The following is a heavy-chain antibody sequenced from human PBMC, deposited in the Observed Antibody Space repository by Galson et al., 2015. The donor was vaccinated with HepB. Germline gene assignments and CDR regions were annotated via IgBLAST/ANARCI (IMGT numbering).Heavy chain of an antibody. D-gene: IGHD1-20*01. V-gene: IGHV3-21*01. J-gene: IGHJ3*02. Sequence: SLRLSCAASGFTFSSYSMNWVRQAPGKGLEWVSSISSSSSYIYYADSVKGRFTISRDNAKNSLYLQMNSLRAEDTAVYYCARVRYNWNDAFDIWGQGTMVTVSS. CDR3: ARVRYNWNDAFDI. CDR1: GFTFSSYS. CDR2: ISSSSSYI.